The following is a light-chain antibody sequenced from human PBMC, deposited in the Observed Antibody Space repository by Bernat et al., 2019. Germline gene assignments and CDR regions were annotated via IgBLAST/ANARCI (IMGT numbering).Light chain of an antibody. V-gene: IGKV1-8*01. CDR3: QQYYTYPWT. J-gene: IGKJ1*01. CDR1: QGISSY. Sequence: AIRMTQSPSSFSASTGDRVSITCRASQGISSYLAWYQQKPGTAPKLLIYAASTLQSGVPSRLSGSGSGTDFTLTISCLQSEDFATYYCQQYYTYPWTFGLGTKVEVK. CDR2: AAS.